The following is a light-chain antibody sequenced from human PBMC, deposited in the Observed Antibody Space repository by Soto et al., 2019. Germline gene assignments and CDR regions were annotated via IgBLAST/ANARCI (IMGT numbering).Light chain of an antibody. J-gene: IGKJ1*01. CDR1: QSVSNNY. CDR3: QQYGSSGT. V-gene: IGKV3-20*01. CDR2: GAS. Sequence: ELVLTQSPGTLSLSPGEIATLPCRASQSVSNNYLAWYQQKPGQAPRLLIYGASNRATGIPDRFSGSGSGTDFTLTISRLEPEDFAVYYCQQYGSSGTFGQGTKV.